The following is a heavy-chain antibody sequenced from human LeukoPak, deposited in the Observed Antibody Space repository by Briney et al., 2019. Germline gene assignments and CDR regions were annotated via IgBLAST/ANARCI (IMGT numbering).Heavy chain of an antibody. V-gene: IGHV4-4*07. J-gene: IGHJ6*03. CDR3: ARNAAFPDYYIDV. D-gene: IGHD2-2*01. CDR1: DDSIKRYY. CDR2: VFIDGRI. Sequence: SETLSLTCTVSDDSIKRYYWSWIRRPAGKGLERIGHVFIDGRIKYNASLQSRVSISIDTSKNQFYLKLTSMTGADTAVYYCARNAAFPDYYIDVWGKGTTVTVSS.